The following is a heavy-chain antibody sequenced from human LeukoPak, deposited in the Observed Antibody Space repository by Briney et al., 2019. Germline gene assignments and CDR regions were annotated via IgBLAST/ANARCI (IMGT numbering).Heavy chain of an antibody. D-gene: IGHD2-2*01. CDR2: IHSNSCDK. CDR3: ARDGGYCSSTSCSEYFDY. Sequence: ASVNVSYKSSVYTYTRYYMHWVRHASRQGREWVGCIHSNSCDKHYAQKLQGWVTMPRHTSISTAYMELSRLRSDDTAVYYCARDGGYCSSTSCSEYFDYWGQGTLVTVSS. V-gene: IGHV1-2*04. J-gene: IGHJ4*02. CDR1: VYTYTRYY.